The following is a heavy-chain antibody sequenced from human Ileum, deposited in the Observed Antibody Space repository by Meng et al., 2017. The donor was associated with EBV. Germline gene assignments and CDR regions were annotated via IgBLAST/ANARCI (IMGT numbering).Heavy chain of an antibody. V-gene: IGHV1-3*01. J-gene: IGHJ4*02. CDR2: INGGNGKT. Sequence: QVQLVQSGAEVKKPXSSVKVSGXASGYTFTSYAIHWVRQAPGQRLEWMGWINGGNGKTKYSQKFQGRVTITRDTSASTAYMELSSLRSEDTAVYYCARDVVVPAALTVRIDYWGQGTLVTVSS. CDR3: ARDVVVPAALTVRIDY. D-gene: IGHD2-2*01. CDR1: GYTFTSYA.